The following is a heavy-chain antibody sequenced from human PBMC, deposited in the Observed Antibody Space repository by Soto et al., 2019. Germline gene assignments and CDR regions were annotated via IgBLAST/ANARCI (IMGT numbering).Heavy chain of an antibody. Sequence: SETLSLTCTVSGGSISSDNYYWSWIRQLPGKGLEWIGYIYYSGSTYYNPSLKSRVAISVDMSENHFSLRLLSATAADTAVYFWARDGRSREDYGLDVWGQGTTDTVS. CDR3: ARDGRSREDYGLDV. CDR1: GGSISSDNYY. J-gene: IGHJ6*02. V-gene: IGHV4-31*03. D-gene: IGHD1-26*01. CDR2: IYYSGST.